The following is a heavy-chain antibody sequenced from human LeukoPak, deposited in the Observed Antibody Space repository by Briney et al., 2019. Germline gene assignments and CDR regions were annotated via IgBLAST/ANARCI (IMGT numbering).Heavy chain of an antibody. CDR2: ISWNSGSI. CDR1: GFTFDDYA. J-gene: IGHJ5*02. Sequence: GGSLRLSCAASGFTFDDYAMHWVRQAPRKGLEWVSGISWNSGSIGYADSVKGRFTISRDNAKNSLYLQMNSLRAEDTALYYCAKGSSGWYSDWFDPWGQGTLVTVSS. V-gene: IGHV3-9*01. D-gene: IGHD6-19*01. CDR3: AKGSSGWYSDWFDP.